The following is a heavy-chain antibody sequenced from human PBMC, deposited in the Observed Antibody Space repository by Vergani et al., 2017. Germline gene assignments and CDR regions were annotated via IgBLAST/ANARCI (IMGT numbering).Heavy chain of an antibody. D-gene: IGHD4-17*01. V-gene: IGHV4-31*03. Sequence: QVQLQESGPGLVKPSQTLSLTCTVSGGSISSGGYYWSWIRQHPGKGLEWIGYIYYRGSTYYNPSLKSRVTISVDTSKNQFSLKLSSVTAADTAVYYCARDSRVDGDEGAFDIWGQGTMVTVSS. J-gene: IGHJ3*02. CDR2: IYYRGST. CDR1: GGSISSGGYY. CDR3: ARDSRVDGDEGAFDI.